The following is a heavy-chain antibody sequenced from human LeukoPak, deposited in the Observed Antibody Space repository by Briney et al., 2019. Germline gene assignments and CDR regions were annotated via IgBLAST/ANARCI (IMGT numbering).Heavy chain of an antibody. CDR3: ARGTVVVVAATYFDY. J-gene: IGHJ4*02. CDR2: INHSGST. V-gene: IGHV4-34*01. Sequence: SETLSLTCAVYGGSFSGYYWSWIRQPPGKGLEWIGEINHSGSTNYNPSLKSRVTISVDTSKNQFSLKLSSVTAADPAVYYCARGTVVVVAATYFDYWGQGTLVTVSS. D-gene: IGHD2-15*01. CDR1: GGSFSGYY.